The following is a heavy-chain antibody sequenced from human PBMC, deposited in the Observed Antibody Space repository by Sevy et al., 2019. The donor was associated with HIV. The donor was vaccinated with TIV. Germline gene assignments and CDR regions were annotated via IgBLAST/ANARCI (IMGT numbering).Heavy chain of an antibody. Sequence: SETLSLICTVSGYFISSSYYWGWIRQPPGKGLEYIGTGHYDGRTYYNPSLMSRVTVSLDTSNNQFSLKVTSVIAADTAAYFCVRGASYYASGALYFDYWGQGTLVTVSS. D-gene: IGHD3-10*01. CDR2: GHYDGRT. CDR1: GYFISSSYY. J-gene: IGHJ4*02. V-gene: IGHV4-38-2*02. CDR3: VRGASYYASGALYFDY.